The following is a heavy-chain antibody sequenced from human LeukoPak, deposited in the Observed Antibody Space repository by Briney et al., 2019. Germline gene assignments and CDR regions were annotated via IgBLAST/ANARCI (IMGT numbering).Heavy chain of an antibody. CDR2: IIPIFGTA. CDR1: GGTFSSYA. Sequence: SVKVSCKASGGTFSSYAISWVRQAPGQGFEWMGGIIPIFGTANYAQKFQGRVTITADESTSTAYMELSSLRSEDTAVYYCARGAYYDFWSGSDYWGQGTLVTVSS. J-gene: IGHJ4*02. D-gene: IGHD3-3*01. CDR3: ARGAYYDFWSGSDY. V-gene: IGHV1-69*13.